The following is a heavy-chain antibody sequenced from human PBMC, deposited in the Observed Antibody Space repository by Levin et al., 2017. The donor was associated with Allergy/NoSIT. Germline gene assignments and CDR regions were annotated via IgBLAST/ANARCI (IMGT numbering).Heavy chain of an antibody. CDR1: GYTFSGYL. Sequence: ASLKVSCKTFGYTFSGYLIHWVRQAPGQGLEWMGWINPNSGGTKYAQNFEGRVTVTRDSSISTAYMELHSLTSDDTAVYYCASRGGRSGYDLAYWGQGTLVTVSS. V-gene: IGHV1-2*02. CDR2: INPNSGGT. CDR3: ASRGGRSGYDLAY. J-gene: IGHJ4*02. D-gene: IGHD5-12*01.